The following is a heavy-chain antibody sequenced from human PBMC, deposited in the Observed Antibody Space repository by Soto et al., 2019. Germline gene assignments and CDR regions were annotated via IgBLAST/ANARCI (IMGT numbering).Heavy chain of an antibody. CDR3: ARGGYDFWSGHTYYYYGMDV. CDR1: GGTFSSYA. CDR2: IIPIFGTA. Sequence: ASVKVSCKASGGTFSSYAISWVRQAPGQGLEWMGGIIPIFGTANYAQKFQGRVTITADESTSTAYMELSSLRSEDTAVYYCARGGYDFWSGHTYYYYGMDVWGQGTTVTVSS. D-gene: IGHD3-3*01. J-gene: IGHJ6*02. V-gene: IGHV1-69*13.